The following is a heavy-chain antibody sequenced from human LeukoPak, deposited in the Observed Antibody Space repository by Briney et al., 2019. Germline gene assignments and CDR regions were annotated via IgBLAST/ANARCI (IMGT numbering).Heavy chain of an antibody. Sequence: ASVTVSCKISEYSLSDLSIHWVREAPGEGLEWMGGFDAEINKMVYSQRFQGRVTMTEDTSADTAYMELTGLRSEDTAMYFCATDRVYRSSGRSWGFFDYWGQGTLVLVS. D-gene: IGHD6-19*01. V-gene: IGHV1-24*01. CDR1: EYSLSDLS. J-gene: IGHJ4*02. CDR2: FDAEINKM. CDR3: ATDRVYRSSGRSWGFFDY.